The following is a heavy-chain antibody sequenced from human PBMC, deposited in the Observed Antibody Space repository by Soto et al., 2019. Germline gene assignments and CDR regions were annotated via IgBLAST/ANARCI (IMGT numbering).Heavy chain of an antibody. CDR1: GFTFDDYG. CDR3: VRGASLNFDY. Sequence: PGESLRLSFASSGFTFDDYGMSRNRQAPGKGLEWVSVVNWNGGSTGYADSVKGRFTISRDNAKNSLYLQMNSLRAEDTAFYYCVRGASLNFDYWGQGT. J-gene: IGHJ4*02. V-gene: IGHV3-20*03. CDR2: VNWNGGST. D-gene: IGHD1-26*01.